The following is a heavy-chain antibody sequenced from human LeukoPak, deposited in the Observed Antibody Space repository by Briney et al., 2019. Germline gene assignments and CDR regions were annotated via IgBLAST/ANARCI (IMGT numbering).Heavy chain of an antibody. CDR1: GYTFTGYY. V-gene: IGHV1-2*02. Sequence: ATVKVSCKASGYTFTGYYMHWVRQAPGQELEWMGWINPNSGGTNYAQKFQGRVTMTRDTSISTAYMELSRLRSDDTAVYYCARDVTLAYCGGDCYPYFDYWGQGTLVTVSS. CDR2: INPNSGGT. D-gene: IGHD2-21*01. J-gene: IGHJ4*02. CDR3: ARDVTLAYCGGDCYPYFDY.